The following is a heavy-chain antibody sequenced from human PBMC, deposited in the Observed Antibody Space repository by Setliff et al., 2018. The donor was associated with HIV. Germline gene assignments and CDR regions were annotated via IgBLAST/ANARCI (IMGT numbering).Heavy chain of an antibody. V-gene: IGHV3-7*03. CDR2: IKQDGSEK. CDR1: GFTFSDYW. J-gene: IGHJ6*03. Sequence: GGSLRLSCAASGFTFSDYWMTWVRQAPGKGLEWVANIKQDGSEKYCVDSVKGRFTISRDNAKTSLYLQMNSLGAEDTAVYYCARGRRVSSNYYYYYYMDVWGKGTTVTVSS. CDR3: ARGRRVSSNYYYYYYMDV. D-gene: IGHD2-2*01.